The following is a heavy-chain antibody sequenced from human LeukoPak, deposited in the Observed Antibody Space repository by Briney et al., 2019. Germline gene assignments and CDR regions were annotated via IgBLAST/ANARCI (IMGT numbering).Heavy chain of an antibody. CDR1: GFTFSSYS. Sequence: GGSLRLSCAASGFTFSSYSMNWFRQAPGKGLEWVSYISSSSSTIYYADSVKGRFTISRDNAKNSLYLQMNSLRAEDTAVYYCARVEQWLVRGNWGQGTLVTVSS. CDR2: ISSSSSTI. J-gene: IGHJ4*02. D-gene: IGHD6-19*01. CDR3: ARVEQWLVRGN. V-gene: IGHV3-48*01.